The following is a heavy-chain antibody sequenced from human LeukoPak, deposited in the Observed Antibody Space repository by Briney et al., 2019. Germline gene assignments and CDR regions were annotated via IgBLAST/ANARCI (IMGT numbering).Heavy chain of an antibody. CDR3: ARGTGDTSSWFHDY. CDR1: GFTFSSYT. V-gene: IGHV3-30*09. Sequence: GRSLSLSCTVSGFTFSSYTMHWVRQAPGKGLEWVAVISNDINNKYYADSVKGRFAISRDNSKDTLYLQMNSLRPEDTAVYHCARGTGDTSSWFHDYWGQGTLVTVSS. CDR2: ISNDINNK. J-gene: IGHJ4*02. D-gene: IGHD6-13*01.